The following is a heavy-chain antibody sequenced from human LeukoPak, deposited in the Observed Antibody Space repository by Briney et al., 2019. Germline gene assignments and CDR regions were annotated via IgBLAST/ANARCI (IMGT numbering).Heavy chain of an antibody. CDR3: ARESVTMVRGVIIDYYGMDV. CDR1: GDRFSSNSAA. D-gene: IGHD3-10*01. J-gene: IGHJ6*02. V-gene: IGHV6-1*01. Sequence: SQTLSLTCGIPGDRFSSNSAAWNWIRQSPSRGLEWLGRTYYKSKWYNDYAVSVKSRITINPDTTKNKFSLQLNFVTPEDTAVYYCARESVTMVRGVIIDYYGMDVWGQGTTVTVSS. CDR2: TYYKSKWYN.